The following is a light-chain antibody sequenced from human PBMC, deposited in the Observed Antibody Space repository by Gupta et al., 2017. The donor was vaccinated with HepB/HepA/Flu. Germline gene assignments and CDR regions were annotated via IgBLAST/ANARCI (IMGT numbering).Light chain of an antibody. CDR1: NIGSKS. CDR2: YDS. V-gene: IGLV3-21*04. J-gene: IGLJ1*01. Sequence: SYVLTQPPSVSVAPGKTARITCGGNNIGSKSVHWYQQKPGQAPVLVIYYDSDRPSGIPERFSGANSGNTATLKISRVEAGDEADDYWQVWDSSSDHHYVFGTGTKVTVL. CDR3: QVWDSSSDHHYV.